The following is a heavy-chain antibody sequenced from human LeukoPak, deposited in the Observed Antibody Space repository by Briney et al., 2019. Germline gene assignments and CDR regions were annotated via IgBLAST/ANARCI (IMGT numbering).Heavy chain of an antibody. D-gene: IGHD5-18*01. CDR3: ARARGYSYGYWDYWFDP. Sequence: GGSLRLSCAASGFTFSSYSMNWVRQAPGRGLEWVSSISSSSSYIYYADSVKGRFTISRDNAKNSLYLQMNSLRAEDTAVYYCARARGYSYGYWDYWFDPWGQGTLVTVSS. V-gene: IGHV3-21*04. CDR2: ISSSSSYI. J-gene: IGHJ5*02. CDR1: GFTFSSYS.